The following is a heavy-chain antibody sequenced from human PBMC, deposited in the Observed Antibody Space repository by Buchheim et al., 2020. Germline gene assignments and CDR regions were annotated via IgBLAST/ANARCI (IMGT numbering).Heavy chain of an antibody. J-gene: IGHJ6*02. Sequence: QVQLQESGPGLVKPSGTLSLTCAVSGVSISTSNWWSWVRQPPGKGLECIGEIYQSWTTNYNPSLRSRVTISVDKSKNQFSLKLSSVTAADTAVYYCTRAHCSGGGCYTYYGMDVWGQGTT. CDR1: GVSISTSNW. CDR2: IYQSWTT. CDR3: TRAHCSGGGCYTYYGMDV. D-gene: IGHD2-15*01. V-gene: IGHV4-4*02.